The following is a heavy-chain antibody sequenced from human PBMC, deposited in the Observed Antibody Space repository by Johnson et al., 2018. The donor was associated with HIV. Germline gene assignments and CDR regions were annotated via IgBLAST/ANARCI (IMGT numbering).Heavy chain of an antibody. CDR2: ISSSGSTI. D-gene: IGHD3-16*02. Sequence: VQLVESGGGLVKPGGSLRLSCAASGFTFSDYYMSWIRQAPGKGLEWVAYISSSGSTIYYADSVKGRFTVARDNSKNTLYLQMNSLRAEDTAVYYCAKDLGGSYRAFDIWGQGTMVTVSS. V-gene: IGHV3-11*04. CDR3: AKDLGGSYRAFDI. CDR1: GFTFSDYY. J-gene: IGHJ3*02.